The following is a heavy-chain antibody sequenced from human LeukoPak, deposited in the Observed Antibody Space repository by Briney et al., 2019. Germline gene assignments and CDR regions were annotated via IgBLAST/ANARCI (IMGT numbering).Heavy chain of an antibody. CDR2: INPNSGGT. Sequence: GASVKVSRKASGYTFTGYYMHWVRQAPGQGLEWMGWINPNSGGTNYAQKFQGRVTMTRDTSISTAYMELSRLRSDDTAVYYCARDGLEITGTTGFDYWGQGTLVTVSS. CDR1: GYTFTGYY. J-gene: IGHJ4*02. D-gene: IGHD1-7*01. CDR3: ARDGLEITGTTGFDY. V-gene: IGHV1-2*02.